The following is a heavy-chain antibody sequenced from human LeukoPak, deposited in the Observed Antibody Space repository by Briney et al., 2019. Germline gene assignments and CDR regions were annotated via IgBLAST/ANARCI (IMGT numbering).Heavy chain of an antibody. J-gene: IGHJ4*02. CDR2: ISSSGSTI. CDR3: AKEDGYNVWYYFDY. V-gene: IGHV3-48*03. D-gene: IGHD5-24*01. Sequence: GGSLRLSCAASGFTFSSYEMNWVRQAPGKGLEWVSYISSSGSTIYYADSVKGRFTISRDNAKNSLYLQMNSLRAEDTAVYYCAKEDGYNVWYYFDYWGQGTLVTVSS. CDR1: GFTFSSYE.